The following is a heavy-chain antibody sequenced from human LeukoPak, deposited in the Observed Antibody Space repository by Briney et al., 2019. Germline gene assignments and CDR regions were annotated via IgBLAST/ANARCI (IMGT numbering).Heavy chain of an antibody. J-gene: IGHJ4*02. Sequence: PSDTLFLTCAVYGGSFSGYYWSWIRQPPGKGLEWIGEINHSGSTNYNPSLKSRVTISVDTSKNQFSLKLSSVTAADTAVYYCARGPRGTFDYWGQGTLVTVSS. CDR3: ARGPRGTFDY. CDR1: GGSFSGYY. V-gene: IGHV4-34*01. CDR2: INHSGST.